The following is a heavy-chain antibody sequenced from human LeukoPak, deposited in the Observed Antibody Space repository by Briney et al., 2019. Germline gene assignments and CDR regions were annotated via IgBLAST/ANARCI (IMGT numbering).Heavy chain of an antibody. CDR2: TIGRGGST. D-gene: IGHD4-11*01. J-gene: IGHJ4*02. V-gene: IGHV3-23*01. CDR1: GFTFSNYA. Sequence: GGSLRLSCAASGFTFSNYAMSWVRQAPGKGLEWVSTTIGRGGSTDYADSVKGRFTISRDNSKNTLYVQMNSLRAEDTAIYYCARNEYSTLDYWGQGTLVTVSS. CDR3: ARNEYSTLDY.